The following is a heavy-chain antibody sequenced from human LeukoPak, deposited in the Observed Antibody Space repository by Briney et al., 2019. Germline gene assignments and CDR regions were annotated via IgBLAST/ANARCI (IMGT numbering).Heavy chain of an antibody. D-gene: IGHD3-16*01. CDR2: IRYDGSNK. J-gene: IGHJ3*02. Sequence: GGSLRLSCAASGFTFSSYGMHWVRQAPGKGLEWVAFIRYDGSNKYYADSVKGRFTISRDNSKNTLCLQMNSLRAEDTAVYYCAKDLRRGAFDIWGQGTMVTVSS. CDR3: AKDLRRGAFDI. V-gene: IGHV3-30*02. CDR1: GFTFSSYG.